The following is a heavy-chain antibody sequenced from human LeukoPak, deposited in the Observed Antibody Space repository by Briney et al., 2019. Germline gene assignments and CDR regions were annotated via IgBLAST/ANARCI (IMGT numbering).Heavy chain of an antibody. Sequence: GGSLRLSCAASGFTFSSYEMNWVRQAPGKGLEWVSYISSSGSTIYYADSVKGRFTISRDNSKNTLYLQMNSLRAEDTALYFCAQWSRYFDYWGQGTLVTVSS. J-gene: IGHJ4*02. CDR3: AQWSRYFDY. D-gene: IGHD1-26*01. V-gene: IGHV3-48*03. CDR2: ISSSGSTI. CDR1: GFTFSSYE.